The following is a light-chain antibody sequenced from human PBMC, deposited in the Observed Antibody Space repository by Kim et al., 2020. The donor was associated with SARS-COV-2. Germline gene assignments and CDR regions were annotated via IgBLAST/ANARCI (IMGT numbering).Light chain of an antibody. CDR1: KLGDKY. CDR3: QAWDTSTYV. J-gene: IGLJ1*01. Sequence: VSPGQTASITCSGDKLGDKYVSWYQQKPGQSPVLVIYRDSERPSGIPERFSGSNSGNTASLTISGTQAMDEADYYCQAWDTSTYVFGTGTQLTVL. V-gene: IGLV3-1*01. CDR2: RDS.